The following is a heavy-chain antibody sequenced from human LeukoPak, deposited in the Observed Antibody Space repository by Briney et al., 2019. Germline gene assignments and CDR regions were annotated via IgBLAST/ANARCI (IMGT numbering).Heavy chain of an antibody. CDR1: GYTFTDYC. V-gene: IGHV1-2*02. D-gene: IGHD5-12*01. CDR2: INPNSGGT. J-gene: IGHJ4*02. CDR3: AMGLSGYHGFYFDY. Sequence: ASVKVSCKASGYTFTDYCVYWVRQAPGQGLEWMGWINPNSGGTNYAQKFQGRVTMTRDTSLSTAYMELSRLGSDDTALYFGAMGLSGYHGFYFDYWGKGIPVTAST.